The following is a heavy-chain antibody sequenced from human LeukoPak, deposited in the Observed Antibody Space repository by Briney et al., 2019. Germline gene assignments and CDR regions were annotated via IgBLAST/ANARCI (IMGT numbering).Heavy chain of an antibody. CDR2: ISYDGSNK. V-gene: IGHV3-30-3*01. CDR1: GFTFSSYA. Sequence: PGGSLRLSCAASGFTFSSYAMHWVRQAPGKGLEWVAVISYDGSNKYYADSVKGRFTISRDNSKNTLYLQMNSLRAEDTAVYYCARDLSRDYYGSGFDYWGQGTLVTVSS. CDR3: ARDLSRDYYGSGFDY. D-gene: IGHD3-10*01. J-gene: IGHJ4*02.